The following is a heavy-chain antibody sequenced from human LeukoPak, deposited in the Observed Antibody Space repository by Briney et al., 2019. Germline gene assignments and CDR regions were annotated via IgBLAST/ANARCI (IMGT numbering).Heavy chain of an antibody. V-gene: IGHV4-39*01. CDR2: IYYSGST. CDR1: GGSISSSSYY. D-gene: IGHD6-19*01. CDR3: ARAVAGTGYFDY. Sequence: SETLSLTCTVSGGSISSSSYYWGWIRQPPGKGLEWIGSIYYSGSTYYNPSLKSRVTISVDTSKNQFSLKLSSVTAADTAVYYCARAVAGTGYFDYWGQGTLVTVSP. J-gene: IGHJ4*02.